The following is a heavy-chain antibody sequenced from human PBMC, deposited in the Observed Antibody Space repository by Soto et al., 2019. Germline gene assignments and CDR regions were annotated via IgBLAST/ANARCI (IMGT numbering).Heavy chain of an antibody. V-gene: IGHV4-31*03. J-gene: IGHJ5*02. D-gene: IGHD3-3*01. CDR1: RGSITSGGFY. Sequence: QVQLQESGPGLVKPSQTLSLTCNVSRGSITSGGFYWGWIRQHPRKGLEWLRHIFHSGSVSYNPSLRNRLTLSSDTSKNQFSLNLWSVTAADTAVYYCARGVAEDNYFGPWGQGILVTVSS. CDR3: ARGVAEDNYFGP. CDR2: IFHSGSV.